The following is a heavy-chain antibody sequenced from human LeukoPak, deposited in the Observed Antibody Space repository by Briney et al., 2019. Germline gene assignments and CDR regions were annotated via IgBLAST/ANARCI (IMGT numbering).Heavy chain of an antibody. CDR1: GGSFSGYY. D-gene: IGHD2-15*01. CDR3: ARGLHCSGGSCYSADY. Sequence: SETLSLTCGVYGGSFSGYYWSWIRQPPGKGLEWIGEINHSGSTNYNPSLKSRVTISVDTSKNQFSLKLSSVTAADTAVYYCARGLHCSGGSCYSADYWGQGTLVTVSS. J-gene: IGHJ4*02. V-gene: IGHV4-34*01. CDR2: INHSGST.